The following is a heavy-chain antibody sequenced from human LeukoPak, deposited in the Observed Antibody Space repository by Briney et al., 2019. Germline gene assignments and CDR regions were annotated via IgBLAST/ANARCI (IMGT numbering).Heavy chain of an antibody. CDR1: GYTFTGYY. D-gene: IGHD2-2*01. J-gene: IGHJ4*02. CDR3: ASLLGYCSSISCPEIDY. Sequence: ASVKVSCKASGYTFTGYYMHWVRQAPGQGLEWMGWINPNSGGTNYAQKFQGRVTMTRDTSISTAYMELSRLRSDDTAVYYCASLLGYCSSISCPEIDYWGQGTLVTVSS. CDR2: INPNSGGT. V-gene: IGHV1-2*02.